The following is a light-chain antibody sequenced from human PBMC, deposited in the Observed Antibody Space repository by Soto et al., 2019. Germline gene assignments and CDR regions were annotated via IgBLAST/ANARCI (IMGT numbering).Light chain of an antibody. CDR2: EAS. CDR3: QQSYSTPYT. Sequence: DIQMTQSPSSLSASVGDRVTVTCRASQSISNSLNWYQQKTGKAPKLLIYEASRLQSGVPSRFSGSGSGTDFTLTISSLQPEDFATYSCQQSYSTPYTFGQGTKLEIK. J-gene: IGKJ2*01. CDR1: QSISNS. V-gene: IGKV1-39*01.